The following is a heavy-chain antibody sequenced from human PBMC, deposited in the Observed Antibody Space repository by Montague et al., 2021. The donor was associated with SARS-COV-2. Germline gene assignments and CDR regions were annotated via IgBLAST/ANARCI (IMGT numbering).Heavy chain of an antibody. V-gene: IGHV4-59*01. J-gene: IGHJ5*02. CDR1: GGSISSYY. D-gene: IGHD2-21*02. CDR3: ARGIAGTYCGGDCYNNWFDP. CDR2: IYYSGST. Sequence: SETLSLTCTVSGGSISSYYWSWIRQPPGKGLEWIGYIYYSGSTNXNPSLKSRVTISVDTSKNQFSLKLSSVTAPDTAVYYCARGIAGTYCGGDCYNNWFDPWGQGTLVTVSS.